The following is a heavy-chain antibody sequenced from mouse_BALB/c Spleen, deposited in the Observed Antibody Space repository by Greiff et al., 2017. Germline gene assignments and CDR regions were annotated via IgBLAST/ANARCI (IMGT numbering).Heavy chain of an antibody. CDR1: GFSLTSYG. CDR2: IWAGGST. Sequence: VKLVESGPGLVAPSQSLSITCTVSGFSLTSYGVHWVRQPPGKGLEWLGVIWAGGSTNYNSALMSRLSISKDNSKSQVFLKMNSLQTDDTAMYYCARDGLRREGLDYWGQGTTLTVSS. J-gene: IGHJ2*01. D-gene: IGHD2-4*01. V-gene: IGHV2-9*02. CDR3: ARDGLRREGLDY.